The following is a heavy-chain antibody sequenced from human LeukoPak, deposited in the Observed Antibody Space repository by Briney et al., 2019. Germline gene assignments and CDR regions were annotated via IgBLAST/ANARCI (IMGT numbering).Heavy chain of an antibody. CDR1: GFTFSSYG. CDR3: ARDDSSGYYLWYYFDY. CDR2: IWYDGSNK. V-gene: IGHV3-33*01. Sequence: GGSLRLSCAASGFTFSSYGMHWVRQAPGKGLGWVAVIWYDGSNKYYADSVKGRFTISRDNSKNTLYLQMNSLRAEDTAVYYCARDDSSGYYLWYYFDYWGQGTLVTVSS. J-gene: IGHJ4*02. D-gene: IGHD3-22*01.